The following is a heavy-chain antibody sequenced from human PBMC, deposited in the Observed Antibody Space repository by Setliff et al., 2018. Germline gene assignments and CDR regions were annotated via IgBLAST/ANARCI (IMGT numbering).Heavy chain of an antibody. Sequence: ASVKVSCKASGYTFTGHHLHWVRQAPGQGLEWMGWINPNSGGTNYAQKFQGRVTMTRDTSISTAYMELSRLRSDDTAMYYCARDLIAVAATTAFDIWGQGTMVTVSS. V-gene: IGHV1-2*02. CDR2: INPNSGGT. J-gene: IGHJ3*02. CDR3: ARDLIAVAATTAFDI. CDR1: GYTFTGHH. D-gene: IGHD6-19*01.